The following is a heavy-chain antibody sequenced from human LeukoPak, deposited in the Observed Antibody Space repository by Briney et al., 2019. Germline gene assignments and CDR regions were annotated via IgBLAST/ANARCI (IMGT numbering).Heavy chain of an antibody. CDR3: ARAGSYCHFDY. CDR1: GGTFSSYI. D-gene: IGHD1-26*01. CDR2: IIPILGIA. Sequence: SVKVSCKASGGTFSSYIISWVRQAPGQGLEWMGRIIPILGIANYAQKFQGRVTITADKSTSTAYMELSSLRSEDTAVYYCARAGSYCHFDYWGQGTLVTVSS. J-gene: IGHJ4*02. V-gene: IGHV1-69*02.